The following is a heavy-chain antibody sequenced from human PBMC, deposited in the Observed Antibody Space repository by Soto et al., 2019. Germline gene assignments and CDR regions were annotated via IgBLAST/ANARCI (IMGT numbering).Heavy chain of an antibody. Sequence: QVQLVQSGGEVKKPGASVTASCKASGYTFINYHITWVRQAPGQGLEWMAWINTYNGMTDYAQRFQGRVTMTRDISTSTAYMELRNLGSDDTAVYFCAKSPRGEMATDWGQGTLVTVSS. CDR2: INTYNGMT. V-gene: IGHV1-18*01. CDR3: AKSPRGEMATD. CDR1: GYTFINYH. J-gene: IGHJ4*02. D-gene: IGHD5-12*01.